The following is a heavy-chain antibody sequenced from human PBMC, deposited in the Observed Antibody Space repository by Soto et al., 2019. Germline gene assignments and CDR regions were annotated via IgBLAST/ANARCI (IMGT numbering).Heavy chain of an antibody. CDR3: VNDECINWYSGQFSH. J-gene: IGHJ1*01. V-gene: IGHV3-9*01. CDR2: INWTSGSI. Sequence: EVQLVESGGGLVQPGGSLRLSCAASGFTFDDYAMHWVRQVPGKGLEWVSGINWTSGSIGYGESVKGRFAITRDNAKNPLHLQMNSLSAEDTAFDYCVNDECINWYSGQFSHWVQGTLVTVSS. CDR1: GFTFDDYA. D-gene: IGHD6-13*01.